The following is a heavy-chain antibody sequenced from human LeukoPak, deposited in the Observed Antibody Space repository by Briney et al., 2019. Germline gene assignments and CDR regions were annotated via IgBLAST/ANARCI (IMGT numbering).Heavy chain of an antibody. CDR2: LNTDGSDT. CDR1: GFTFSAYW. D-gene: IGHD2-8*01. V-gene: IGHV3-74*01. Sequence: GGSLRLSCAASGFTFSAYWMHWVRQAPGKGLVWVSRLNTDGSDTRYADSVQGRFTISRDNAKNTLYLQMNSLRGEDTAVYYCSRGLMGSADFWGQGTLVTVSS. J-gene: IGHJ4*02. CDR3: SRGLMGSADF.